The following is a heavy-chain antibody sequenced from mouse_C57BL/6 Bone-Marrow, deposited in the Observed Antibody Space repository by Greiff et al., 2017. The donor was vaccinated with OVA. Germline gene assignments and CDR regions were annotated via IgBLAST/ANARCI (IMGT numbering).Heavy chain of an antibody. V-gene: IGHV1-19*01. CDR2: INPYNGGT. J-gene: IGHJ1*03. CDR1: GYTFTDYY. D-gene: IGHD1-1*01. CDR3: ARNYYGSSYVEIWYCDV. Sequence: DVKLQESGPVLVKPGASVKMSCKASGYTFTDYYMNWVKQSHGKSLEWIGVINPYNGGTSYNQKFKGKATLTVDKSSSTAYMELNSLTSEDSAVYYCARNYYGSSYVEIWYCDVWGTGTTATVSS.